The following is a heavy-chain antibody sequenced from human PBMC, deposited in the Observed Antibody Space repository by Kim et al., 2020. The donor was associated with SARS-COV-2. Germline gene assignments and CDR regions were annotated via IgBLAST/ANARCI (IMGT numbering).Heavy chain of an antibody. CDR1: GLNFVDAG. CDR2: IKSEAAGGTS. V-gene: IGHV3-15*07. CDR3: SPIGGYCAADCFHS. Sequence: GGSLRLSCSVSGLNFVDAGMNWVRQAPGKGLEWVGRIKSEAAGGTSDFAAGVRDRFSIARDDSKNTVFLQMNNMKTDDTAVYLCSPIGGYCAADCFHSWRQGLRVPVSS. J-gene: IGHJ4*02. D-gene: IGHD2-8*02.